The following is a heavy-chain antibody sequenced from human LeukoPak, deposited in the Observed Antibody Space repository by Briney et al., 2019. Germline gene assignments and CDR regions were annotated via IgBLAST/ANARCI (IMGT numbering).Heavy chain of an antibody. V-gene: IGHV4-39*01. J-gene: IGHJ4*02. CDR2: IYYSGST. CDR3: ASRGHYYDSSGPGVGY. Sequence: SETLPLTCTVSGGSISSSSYYWGWIRQPPGKGLEWIGSIYYSGSTYYNPSLKSRVPISVDTSKNQFSLKLSSVTAADTAVYYCASRGHYYDSSGPGVGYWGQGTLVTVSS. CDR1: GGSISSSSYY. D-gene: IGHD3-22*01.